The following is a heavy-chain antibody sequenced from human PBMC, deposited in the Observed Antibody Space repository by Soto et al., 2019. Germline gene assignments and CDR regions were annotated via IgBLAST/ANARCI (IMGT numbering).Heavy chain of an antibody. Sequence: QVQLQESGPGLVKPSETLSLTCTVSGGSISSYYWSWIRQPPGKGLEWIGYIYYSGSTNYNPSLKSRVTISVDTSKNQFSLKLSSVTAADTAVYYCARRGVLVSGGYDSPDWYFDLWGRGTLVTVSS. CDR2: IYYSGST. CDR1: GGSISSYY. CDR3: ARRGVLVSGGYDSPDWYFDL. D-gene: IGHD5-12*01. J-gene: IGHJ2*01. V-gene: IGHV4-59*01.